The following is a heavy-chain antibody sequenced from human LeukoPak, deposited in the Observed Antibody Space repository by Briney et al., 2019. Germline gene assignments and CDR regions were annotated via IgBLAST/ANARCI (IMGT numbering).Heavy chain of an antibody. CDR2: IWYDGSNK. Sequence: HPGGSLRLSCAASGFTFSSSWMHWVRQAPGKGLEWVAVIWYDGSNKYYADSVKGRFTISRDNSKNTLYLQMNSLRAEDTAVYYCARGNSRFLEWLQPIDYWGQGTLVTVSS. D-gene: IGHD3-3*01. J-gene: IGHJ4*02. CDR1: GFTFSSSW. V-gene: IGHV3-33*08. CDR3: ARGNSRFLEWLQPIDY.